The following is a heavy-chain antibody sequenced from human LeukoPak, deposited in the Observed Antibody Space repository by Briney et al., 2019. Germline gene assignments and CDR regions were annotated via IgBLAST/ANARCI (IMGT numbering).Heavy chain of an antibody. J-gene: IGHJ5*02. CDR3: ARGQGLWFGNWFDP. CDR1: GDSISSYY. CDR2: IYYSGST. V-gene: IGHV4-59*01. D-gene: IGHD3-10*01. Sequence: PSESMSLTCTVSGDSISSYYWSWMRQPPGKGLEWIGYIYYSGSTNYNPSLKSRVTISVDTSKNQFSLKLSSVTAADTAVYYCARGQGLWFGNWFDPWGQGTLLTVSS.